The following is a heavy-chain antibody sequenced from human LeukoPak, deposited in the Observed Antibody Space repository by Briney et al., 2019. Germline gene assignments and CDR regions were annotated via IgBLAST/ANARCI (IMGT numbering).Heavy chain of an antibody. J-gene: IGHJ6*03. CDR3: ARTPYCSGGSCYSDPGYYYMDV. V-gene: IGHV1-2*02. Sequence: ASVKVSCKASGYTFTCHYIHWVRQAPGQGLEWMGWINPNNGDTNYAQKFQGRVTMTRDTSISTAYMEVSSLRSDDTAVYYCARTPYCSGGSCYSDPGYYYMDVWGKGTTVTVSS. CDR2: INPNNGDT. D-gene: IGHD2-15*01. CDR1: GYTFTCHY.